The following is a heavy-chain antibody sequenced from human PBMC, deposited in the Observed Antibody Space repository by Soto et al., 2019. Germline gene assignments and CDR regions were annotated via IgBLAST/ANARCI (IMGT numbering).Heavy chain of an antibody. Sequence: SETLSLTCAVYGGSFSGYYWSWIRQPPGKGLEWIGEINHSGSTNYNPSLKSRVTISVDTSKNQFSLKLSSVTAADTAVYYCARQDSSGSQYYFDYWGQGTLVTVSS. CDR3: ARQDSSGSQYYFDY. D-gene: IGHD6-19*01. CDR1: GGSFSGYY. V-gene: IGHV4-34*01. J-gene: IGHJ4*02. CDR2: INHSGST.